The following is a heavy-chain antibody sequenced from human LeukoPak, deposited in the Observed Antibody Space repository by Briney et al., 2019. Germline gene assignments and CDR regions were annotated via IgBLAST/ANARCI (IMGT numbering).Heavy chain of an antibody. V-gene: IGHV4-59*12. CDR3: ARFEKFYDSGAHYLDY. CDR1: GGSISNYY. D-gene: IGHD3-22*01. J-gene: IGHJ4*02. CDR2: IYYSGNT. Sequence: SDTLSLTCTVSGGSISNYYWSWIRQPPGKGLEWIGYIYYSGNTNYNPSLKSRVTMSVDTSKNQFSLKLNSVTAADTAVYYCARFEKFYDSGAHYLDYWGQGALVTVSS.